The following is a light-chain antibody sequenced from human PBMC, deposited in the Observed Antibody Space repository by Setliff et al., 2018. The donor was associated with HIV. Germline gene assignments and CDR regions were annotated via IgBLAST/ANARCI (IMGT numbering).Light chain of an antibody. CDR3: SSFTITTTPSGSV. Sequence: QSALAQPASVSGSPGQSIAISCTGISNDIGGFDYVSWYQQHPGKAPKLVIYDVIKRPAGVSDRFSASKSGNTASLTISGLQAEDEADYYCSSFTITTTPSGSVFGTGTKVTVL. V-gene: IGLV2-14*03. CDR2: DVI. J-gene: IGLJ1*01. CDR1: SNDIGGFDY.